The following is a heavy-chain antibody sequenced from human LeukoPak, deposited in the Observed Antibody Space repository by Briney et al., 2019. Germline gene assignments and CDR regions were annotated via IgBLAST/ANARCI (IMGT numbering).Heavy chain of an antibody. V-gene: IGHV4-61*01. Sequence: SETLSLTCTVSGGSVSSGSYYWSWIRQPPGKGLEWIGYIYYSGGTNYNPSLKSRVTISVDTSKNQFSLKLSSVTAADTAVYYCARSTLDNWFDPWGQGTLVTVSS. CDR2: IYYSGGT. D-gene: IGHD2-2*01. CDR1: GGSVSSGSYY. CDR3: ARSTLDNWFDP. J-gene: IGHJ5*02.